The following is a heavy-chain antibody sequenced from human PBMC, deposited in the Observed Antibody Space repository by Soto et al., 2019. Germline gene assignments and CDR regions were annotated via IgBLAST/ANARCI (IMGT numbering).Heavy chain of an antibody. CDR2: IYYSGST. J-gene: IGHJ4*02. D-gene: IGHD3-22*01. Sequence: SETLSLTCTVSGGSISSSSYYWGWVLQPPGRGLEWIGSIYYSGSTYYNPSLKSRVTISVDTSKNQFSLKLSSVTAADTAVYYCVRQDYYDSSGYYFWGQGTLVTVSS. CDR1: GGSISSSSYY. CDR3: VRQDYYDSSGYYF. V-gene: IGHV4-39*01.